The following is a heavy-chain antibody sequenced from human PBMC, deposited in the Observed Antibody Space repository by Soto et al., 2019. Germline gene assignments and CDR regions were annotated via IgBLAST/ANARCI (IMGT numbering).Heavy chain of an antibody. V-gene: IGHV1-69*12. CDR1: GGTFSSYA. CDR2: IIPIFGTA. CDR3: ARHLGGNHYYYGMDV. Sequence: QVQLVQSGAEVKKPGSSVKVSCKASGGTFSSYAISWVRQAPGQGLEWMGGIIPIFGTADYAQKFQGRVTITADDFTSTAYMELGSLRSEDTAVYYCARHLGGNHYYYGMDVWGQGTTVTVPS. D-gene: IGHD3-16*01. J-gene: IGHJ6*02.